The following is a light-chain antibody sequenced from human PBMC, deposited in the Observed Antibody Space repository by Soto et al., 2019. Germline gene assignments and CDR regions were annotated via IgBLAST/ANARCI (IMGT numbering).Light chain of an antibody. CDR2: GAS. V-gene: IGKV3-15*01. CDR1: QSVSSN. J-gene: IGKJ1*01. CDR3: QQYNNRWT. Sequence: EIVMTQSPATLSVSPGERATLSCRASQSVSSNLAWYQQKPVQAPRLLLYGASTRATGIPARFSGSGSGTEFTLTISSLQSEDVAVYYCQQYNNRWTFGLGTKVDIK.